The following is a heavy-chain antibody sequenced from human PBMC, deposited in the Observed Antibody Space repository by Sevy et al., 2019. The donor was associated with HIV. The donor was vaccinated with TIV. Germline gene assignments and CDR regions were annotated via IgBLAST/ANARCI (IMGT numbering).Heavy chain of an antibody. V-gene: IGHV4-38-2*02. CDR1: GYSISSGYY. CDR3: ARTSRFLEWLLPGGPDYGMDV. D-gene: IGHD3-3*01. Sequence: SETLSLTCTVSGYSISSGYYWGWIRQPPGKGLEWIGSIYHSGSTYYNPSLKSRVTISVDTSKNQFSLKLSSVTAADTARYYCARTSRFLEWLLPGGPDYGMDVWGQGTTVTVSS. CDR2: IYHSGST. J-gene: IGHJ6*02.